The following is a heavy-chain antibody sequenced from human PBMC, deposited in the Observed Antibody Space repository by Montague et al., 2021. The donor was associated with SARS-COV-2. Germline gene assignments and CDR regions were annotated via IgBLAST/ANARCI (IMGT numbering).Heavy chain of an antibody. CDR3: ARGPKMYGELADY. V-gene: IGHV4-39*01. J-gene: IGHJ4*02. Sequence: SETLSLTCTVSGGSVRSSNDCWGWIRQPPGKGLEWIANFYYSGNTYYNPSLKSRVTISVDTSNNQFSLKLSSVTAADTAVYYCARGPKMYGELADYWGQGTLVTLT. D-gene: IGHD4-17*01. CDR1: GGSVRSSNDC. CDR2: FYYSGNT.